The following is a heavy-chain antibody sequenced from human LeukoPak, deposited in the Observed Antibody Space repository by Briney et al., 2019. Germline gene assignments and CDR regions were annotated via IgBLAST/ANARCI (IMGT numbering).Heavy chain of an antibody. V-gene: IGHV4-34*01. J-gene: IGHJ4*02. Sequence: SETLSLTCAVYGGSFSGYYWSWIRQPPGKGLEWIGEINHSGSTNYNPSLKSRVTISVDTSKNQFSLKLSSVTAADTAVYYCARGDSSSWFNDYWGQGTLVTVSS. CDR1: GGSFSGYY. D-gene: IGHD6-13*01. CDR3: ARGDSSSWFNDY. CDR2: INHSGST.